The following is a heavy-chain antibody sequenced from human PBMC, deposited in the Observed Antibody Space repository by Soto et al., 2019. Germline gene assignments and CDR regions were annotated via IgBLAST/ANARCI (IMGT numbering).Heavy chain of an antibody. CDR3: ARDPGYGDYYAFDI. V-gene: IGHV1-69*08. CDR1: GGTFSSYT. J-gene: IGHJ3*02. Sequence: QVQLVQSGAEVKKPGSSVKVSCKASGGTFSSYTISWVRQAPGQGLEWMGRIIPILGIANYAQKFQGRVTITADKSTSKAYMELSSLRSEETAVYYCARDPGYGDYYAFDIWGQGTMVTVSS. CDR2: IIPILGIA. D-gene: IGHD4-17*01.